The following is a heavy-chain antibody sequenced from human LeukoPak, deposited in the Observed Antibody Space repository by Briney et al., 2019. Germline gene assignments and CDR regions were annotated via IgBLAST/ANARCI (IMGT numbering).Heavy chain of an antibody. D-gene: IGHD3-3*01. CDR2: ISGSGGST. J-gene: IGHJ4*02. CDR1: GFTFSSYA. Sequence: GGSLRLSCAASGFTFSSYAMSWVRQAPGKGLEWVSAISGSGGSTYYADSVKGRFTISRDNSKNTLYLQMNSLRAEDTAVYYCAKDDRRFLEWLSYNYFDYWGQGTLVTVSS. V-gene: IGHV3-23*01. CDR3: AKDDRRFLEWLSYNYFDY.